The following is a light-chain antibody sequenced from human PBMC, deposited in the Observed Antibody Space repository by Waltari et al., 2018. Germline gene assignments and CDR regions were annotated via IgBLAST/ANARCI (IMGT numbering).Light chain of an antibody. J-gene: IGKJ3*01. Sequence: DIEMNQAPEYLVASRWERATIKCKSSESVLYSSNNKNYLAWYQKKAGQPPNLLIYWASTRESGVPARFSGSGSGTDFTLTISSLQAEDVAVYYCQQYYSVPGTFGPGTKVDI. V-gene: IGKV4-1*01. CDR2: WAS. CDR3: QQYYSVPGT. CDR1: ESVLYSSNNKNY.